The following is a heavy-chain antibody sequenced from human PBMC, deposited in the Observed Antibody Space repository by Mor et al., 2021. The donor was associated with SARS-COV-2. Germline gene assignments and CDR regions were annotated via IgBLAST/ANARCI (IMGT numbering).Heavy chain of an antibody. D-gene: IGHD3-22*01. V-gene: IGHV3-74*03. Sequence: KGLVWVSRINVEGTTTEYADSVKGRFVISRDNAKKTLYLQMNNLRAEDTGLYFCIRSSGNYDYWG. CDR3: IRSSGNYDY. CDR2: INVEGTTT. J-gene: IGHJ4*01.